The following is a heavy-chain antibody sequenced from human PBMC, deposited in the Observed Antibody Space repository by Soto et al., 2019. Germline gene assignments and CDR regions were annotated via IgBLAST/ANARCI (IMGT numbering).Heavy chain of an antibody. Sequence: SETLSLTCTVSGGSISSYYWSWIRQPPGKGLEWIGYIYYSGSTNYNPSLKSRVTISVDTSKNQFSLKLSSVTAADTAVYYCARTINGDYAYWGQGTLVTVS. CDR2: IYYSGST. J-gene: IGHJ4*02. CDR1: GGSISSYY. CDR3: ARTINGDYAY. D-gene: IGHD4-17*01. V-gene: IGHV4-59*08.